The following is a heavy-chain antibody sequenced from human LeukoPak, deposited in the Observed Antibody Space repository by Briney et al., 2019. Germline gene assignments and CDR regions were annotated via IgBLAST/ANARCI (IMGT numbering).Heavy chain of an antibody. CDR3: ARGGLGYYDSSGYDWGFDY. CDR2: IYYSGST. V-gene: IGHV4-39*07. Sequence: SETLSLTCTVSGGSISSSSYYWGWIRQPPGTGLEWIGSIYYSGSTYYNPSLKSRVTISVDTSKNQFSLKLSSVTAADTAVYYCARGGLGYYDSSGYDWGFDYWGQGTLVTVSS. CDR1: GGSISSSSYY. D-gene: IGHD3-22*01. J-gene: IGHJ4*02.